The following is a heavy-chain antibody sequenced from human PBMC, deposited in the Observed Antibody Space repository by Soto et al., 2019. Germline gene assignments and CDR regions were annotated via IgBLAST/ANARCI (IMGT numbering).Heavy chain of an antibody. D-gene: IGHD3-22*01. Sequence: QVHLQESGPGLVKPSGTLSLTCVVSGGSISGRNWWSWVRQAPGKGLEWIGEVFHSGDTTYSPSLRSRVTISVDKSKNHFSLHLNSVTAADTAVYYCTRLIYDSRLNYFYFDLWGQGALVTVSS. CDR3: TRLIYDSRLNYFYFDL. V-gene: IGHV4-4*02. J-gene: IGHJ4*02. CDR1: GGSISGRNW. CDR2: VFHSGDT.